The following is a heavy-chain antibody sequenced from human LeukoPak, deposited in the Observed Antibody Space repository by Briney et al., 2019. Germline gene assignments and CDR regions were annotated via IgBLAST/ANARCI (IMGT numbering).Heavy chain of an antibody. Sequence: GGSLRLSCAASGFTFDDYAMHWVRQAPGKGLEWVSGISWNSGSIGYADSVKGRFTISRDNAKNSLYLQMNSLRAEDTALYYCAKDGSMPFAFGYWGQGTLVTVSS. D-gene: IGHD2/OR15-2a*01. CDR1: GFTFDDYA. CDR3: AKDGSMPFAFGY. CDR2: ISWNSGSI. J-gene: IGHJ4*02. V-gene: IGHV3-9*01.